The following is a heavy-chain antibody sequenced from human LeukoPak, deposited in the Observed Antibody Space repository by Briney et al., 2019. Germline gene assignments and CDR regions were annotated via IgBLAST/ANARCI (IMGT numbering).Heavy chain of an antibody. CDR2: IYYSGST. D-gene: IGHD5-12*01. Sequence: PSETLSLTCTVSGGSISSYFWSWVRQPPGKGLEWIGYIYYSGSTSYNPSLKSRVTISVDTSKNQFSLKLASVTTADTAVYYCARDRWLGYWGQGTLVTVSS. CDR1: GGSISSYF. J-gene: IGHJ4*02. V-gene: IGHV4-59*01. CDR3: ARDRWLGY.